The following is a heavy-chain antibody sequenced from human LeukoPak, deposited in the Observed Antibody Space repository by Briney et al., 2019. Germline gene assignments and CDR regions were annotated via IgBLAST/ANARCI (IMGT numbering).Heavy chain of an antibody. CDR3: AKGTMGRGFGY. V-gene: IGHV3-23*01. CDR1: GFTFDDYG. CDR2: ISGSGGNT. J-gene: IGHJ4*02. D-gene: IGHD3-10*01. Sequence: TGGSLRLSCVASGFTFDDYGLNWVRQAPGKGLEWVSAISGSGGNTYYADSVKGRFTISRDNSKNTLYLQMNSLRAEDTAVYYCAKGTMGRGFGYWGQGTLVTVSS.